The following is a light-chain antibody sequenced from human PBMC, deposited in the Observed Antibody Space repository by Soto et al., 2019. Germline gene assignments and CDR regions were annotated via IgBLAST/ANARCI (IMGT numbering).Light chain of an antibody. J-gene: IGKJ1*01. V-gene: IGKV3-20*01. CDR2: GAS. CDR3: QQYGSSGT. CDR1: QSVSSSY. Sequence: EIALTQSPATLSLSPGERATLSCRASQSVSSSYLAWYQQKPGQAPRLLIYGASSRATGIPDRFSGSGSGTDFTLTISRLEPEDFAVYYCQQYGSSGTFGQGTKVDIK.